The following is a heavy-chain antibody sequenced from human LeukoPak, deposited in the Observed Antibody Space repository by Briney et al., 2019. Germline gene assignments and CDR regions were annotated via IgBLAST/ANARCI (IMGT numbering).Heavy chain of an antibody. D-gene: IGHD2-15*01. Sequence: PSETLSLTCTVSGYSISSGYYWGWIRQPPGKGLEWIGSIYHSGSTYYNPSLKSRVTISVDTSKNQFSLKLSSVTAADTAVYYCARPSYCSGGSCYDYWGQGTLVTVSS. CDR1: GYSISSGYY. V-gene: IGHV4-38-2*02. J-gene: IGHJ4*02. CDR2: IYHSGST. CDR3: ARPSYCSGGSCYDY.